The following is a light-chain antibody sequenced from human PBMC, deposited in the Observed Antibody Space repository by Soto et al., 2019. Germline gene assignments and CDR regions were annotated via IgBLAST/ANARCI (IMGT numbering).Light chain of an antibody. CDR3: QTFDSSLTISWV. J-gene: IGLJ3*02. CDR1: SSDVGGYKY. CDR2: EVS. Sequence: QSALTQPASVSGSPGQSITISCSGTSSDVGGYKYVSWYQQHPGKAPKLMVYEVSKRPSGLSNRFSGSKSGNTASLTISGLQAEDEADYYCQTFDSSLTISWVFGGGTKLTV. V-gene: IGLV2-14*01.